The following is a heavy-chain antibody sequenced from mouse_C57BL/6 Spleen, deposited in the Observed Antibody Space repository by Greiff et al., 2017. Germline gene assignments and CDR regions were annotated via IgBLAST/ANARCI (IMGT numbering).Heavy chain of an antibody. CDR2: IWSGGST. D-gene: IGHD2-4*01. CDR3: ARKAYYDPYAMDY. V-gene: IGHV2-2*01. CDR1: GFSLTSYG. J-gene: IGHJ4*01. Sequence: VMLVESGPGLVQPSQSLSITCTVSGFSLTSYGVHWVRQSPGKGLEWLGVIWSGGSTDYNAAFISRLSISKDNSKSQVFFKMNSLQADDTAIYYCARKAYYDPYAMDYWGQGTSVTVSS.